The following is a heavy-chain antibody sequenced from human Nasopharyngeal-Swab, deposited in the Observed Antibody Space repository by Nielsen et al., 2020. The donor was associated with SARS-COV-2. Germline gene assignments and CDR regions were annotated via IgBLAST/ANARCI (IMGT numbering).Heavy chain of an antibody. J-gene: IGHJ4*02. CDR1: GYTFTSYA. Sequence: ASVKVSCKASGYTFTSYAMHWVRQAPGQRLEWMGWINAGNGNTKYSQKIQGRVTITRDTSASTAYMELSSLRSDDTAVYYCARVNLGMIVVVEDYWGQGTLVTVSS. V-gene: IGHV1-3*01. CDR2: INAGNGNT. D-gene: IGHD3-22*01. CDR3: ARVNLGMIVVVEDY.